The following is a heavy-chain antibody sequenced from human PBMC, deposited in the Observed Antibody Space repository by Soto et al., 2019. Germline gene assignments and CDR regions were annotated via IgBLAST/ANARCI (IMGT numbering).Heavy chain of an antibody. D-gene: IGHD3-10*01. CDR2: INPSGGST. CDR3: ARALRRRITMVRGVIMGAPDAFDI. CDR1: GYTFTSYY. Sequence: ASVKVSCKASGYTFTSYYMHWVRQAPGQGLEWMGIINPSGGSTSYAQKFQGRVTMTRDTSASTVYMELSSLRSEDTAVYYCARALRRRITMVRGVIMGAPDAFDIWGQGTMVTVSS. J-gene: IGHJ3*02. V-gene: IGHV1-46*01.